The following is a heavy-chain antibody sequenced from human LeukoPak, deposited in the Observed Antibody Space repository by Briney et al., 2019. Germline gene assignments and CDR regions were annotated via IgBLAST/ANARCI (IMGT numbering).Heavy chain of an antibody. CDR2: INHSGST. CDR3: ASLTTADAFDI. D-gene: IGHD3-22*01. CDR1: GGSFSGYY. Sequence: TSETLSLTCAVYGGSFSGYYWSWIRQPPGKGLEWIGEINHSGSTNYNPSLKSRVTISVDTSKNQFSLKLSSVTAADTAVFYCASLTTADAFDIWGQGTMVTVSS. V-gene: IGHV4-34*01. J-gene: IGHJ3*02.